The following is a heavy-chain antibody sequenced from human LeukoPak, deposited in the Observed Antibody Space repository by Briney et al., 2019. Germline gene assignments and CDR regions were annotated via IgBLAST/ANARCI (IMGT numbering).Heavy chain of an antibody. CDR2: INHSGST. V-gene: IGHV4-34*01. Sequence: PSETLSLTCAVYGGSFSGYYWSWIRQPPGKGLEWIGEINHSGSTNYNPSLKSRVTISVDTSKNQFSLKLSSVTAADTAVYYCAREAPDIVVVPAADTYNWFDPWGQGTLVTVSS. J-gene: IGHJ5*02. CDR1: GGSFSGYY. CDR3: AREAPDIVVVPAADTYNWFDP. D-gene: IGHD2-2*01.